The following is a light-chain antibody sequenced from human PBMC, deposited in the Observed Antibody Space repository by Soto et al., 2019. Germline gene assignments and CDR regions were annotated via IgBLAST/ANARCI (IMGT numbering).Light chain of an antibody. J-gene: IGKJ4*01. V-gene: IGKV1-12*01. CDR3: QQGKSFPLT. Sequence: DIQMTQSPSSVSASVGVTVTITCRASQDINKWLAWYQQKPGLAPNLVIYTASRLHGGGPSRFSGSAAGTNFTLTISSLQPEDVGTYYCQQGKSFPLTFGGGTKVDI. CDR1: QDINKW. CDR2: TAS.